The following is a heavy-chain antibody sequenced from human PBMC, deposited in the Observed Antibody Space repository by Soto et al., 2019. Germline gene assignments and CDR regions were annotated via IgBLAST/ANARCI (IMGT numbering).Heavy chain of an antibody. D-gene: IGHD3-10*01. CDR3: ARAARSGEEGFDY. J-gene: IGHJ4*02. CDR2: IYHSGST. V-gene: IGHV4-4*02. Sequence: QVQLQESGPGLVKPSGTLSLTCAVSGGSISSSNWWSWVRQPPGKGLEWIGEIYHSGSTNDNPSRERAVTIAVDKSKSQCSLQLSSVTAADTAVYYCARAARSGEEGFDYWGQGTLVTVSS. CDR1: GGSISSSNW.